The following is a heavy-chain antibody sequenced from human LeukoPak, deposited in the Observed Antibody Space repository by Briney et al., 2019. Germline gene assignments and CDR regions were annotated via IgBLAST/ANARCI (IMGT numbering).Heavy chain of an antibody. CDR3: AKDSEWLFRSGYFLDYFDY. D-gene: IGHD3-22*01. J-gene: IGHJ4*02. CDR2: IRYDGIYK. V-gene: IGHV3-30*02. Sequence: PGGSLRLSCAASGFTFSSYGMHWVRQAPGKGLEWVAFIRYDGIYKYYGDSVKGRFNISRDNSKNTLYLQMNSLRAEDTAVYYCAKDSEWLFRSGYFLDYFDYWGQGTLATVSS. CDR1: GFTFSSYG.